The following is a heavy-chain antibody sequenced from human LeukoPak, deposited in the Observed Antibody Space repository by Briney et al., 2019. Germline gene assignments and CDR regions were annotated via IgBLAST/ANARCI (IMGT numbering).Heavy chain of an antibody. V-gene: IGHV4-59*12. CDR1: GGSISSYY. Sequence: PSETLSLTCTVSGGSISSYYWSXXRQPPGKGLEWIXXIYYSGXTNYNPSLKSRVTISVDTSKNQFSLKLSSVTAADTAVYYCARDSSGWYDVRGGYDYWGQGTLVTVSS. D-gene: IGHD6-19*01. CDR2: IYYSGXT. J-gene: IGHJ4*02. CDR3: ARDSSGWYDVRGGYDY.